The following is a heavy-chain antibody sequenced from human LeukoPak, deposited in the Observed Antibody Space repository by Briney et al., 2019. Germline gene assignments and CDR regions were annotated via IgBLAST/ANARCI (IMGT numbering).Heavy chain of an antibody. V-gene: IGHV4-34*01. Sequence: SETLSLTCAVYGGSFSGYYWSWIRQPPGKGLEWIGEINHSGSTNYNPSLKSRVTISVDTSKNQFSLKLSSVTAADTAVYYCARGRYCSSTSRYRRYFDYWGQGTLVTVSS. CDR2: INHSGST. CDR3: ARGRYCSSTSRYRRYFDY. J-gene: IGHJ4*02. CDR1: GGSFSGYY. D-gene: IGHD2-2*02.